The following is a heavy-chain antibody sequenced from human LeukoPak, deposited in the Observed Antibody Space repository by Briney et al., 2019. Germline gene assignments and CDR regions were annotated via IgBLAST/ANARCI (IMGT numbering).Heavy chain of an antibody. J-gene: IGHJ4*02. D-gene: IGHD6-19*01. CDR1: GGSISSSSYY. V-gene: IGHV4-39*07. CDR2: IYYSGST. CDR3: ARDQAVAGLDY. Sequence: PSGTLSLTCTVSGGSISSSSYYWGWIRQPSGKGLEWIGSIYYSGSTYYNPSLKSRVTISVDTSKNQFSLKLSSVTAADTAVYYCARDQAVAGLDYWGQGTLVTVSS.